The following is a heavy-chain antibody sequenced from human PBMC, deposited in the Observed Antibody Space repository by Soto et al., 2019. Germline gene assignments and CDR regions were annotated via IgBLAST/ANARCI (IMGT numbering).Heavy chain of an antibody. CDR3: ATREGLPDPFDI. CDR2: IYHSGST. CDR1: GGSISSSQW. D-gene: IGHD1-26*01. Sequence: QVQLQESGPGLVKPSGTLSLTCAVSGGSISSSQWWGWVRQSPGRGLEWIGEIYHSGSTNYNPSLYSRVTVSLDKSKNQFSLKPTSVTAADTAIYYCATREGLPDPFDIWGHGTMVTVSS. V-gene: IGHV4-4*02. J-gene: IGHJ3*02.